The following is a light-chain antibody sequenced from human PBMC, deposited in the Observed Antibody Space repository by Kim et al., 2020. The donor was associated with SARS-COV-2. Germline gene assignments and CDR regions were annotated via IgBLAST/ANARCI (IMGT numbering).Light chain of an antibody. V-gene: IGKV3-20*01. Sequence: WSPGERATLSCRASRSVSSTYLAWFQQKPGQAPRLLIYGASSRATGIPDRFSGSGSGTDFTLTISRLEPEDFAVYYCQQYGTSPFTFGQGTKLEI. CDR2: GAS. J-gene: IGKJ2*01. CDR3: QQYGTSPFT. CDR1: RSVSSTY.